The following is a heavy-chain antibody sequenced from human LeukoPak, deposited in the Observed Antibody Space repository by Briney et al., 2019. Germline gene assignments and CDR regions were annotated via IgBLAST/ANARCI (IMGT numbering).Heavy chain of an antibody. J-gene: IGHJ4*02. CDR1: GGSFSGYY. V-gene: IGHV4-34*01. D-gene: IGHD3-16*02. CDR3: ARRYDYVWGSYRSKRGYYFDY. CDR2: INHSGST. Sequence: SETLSLTCAVYGGSFSGYYWSWIRQPPGKGLEWIGEINHSGSTNYNPSLKSRVTISVDTSKNQFSLKLSSVTAADTAVYYCARRYDYVWGSYRSKRGYYFDYWGQGTLVTVSS.